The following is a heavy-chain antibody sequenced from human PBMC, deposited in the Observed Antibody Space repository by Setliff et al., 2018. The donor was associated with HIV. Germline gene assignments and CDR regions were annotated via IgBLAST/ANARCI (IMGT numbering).Heavy chain of an antibody. J-gene: IGHJ4*02. CDR2: ISSSSPTYI. Sequence: GGSLRLSCAASGFTFSSYSMNWVRQAPGKGLEWVSCISSSSPTYIYYADSVKGRFTISRDNAKNSLYLQMNSLRAEDTAVYYCASRTVLRTPLDYWGQGTLVTVSS. D-gene: IGHD4-17*01. V-gene: IGHV3-21*01. CDR1: GFTFSSYS. CDR3: ASRTVLRTPLDY.